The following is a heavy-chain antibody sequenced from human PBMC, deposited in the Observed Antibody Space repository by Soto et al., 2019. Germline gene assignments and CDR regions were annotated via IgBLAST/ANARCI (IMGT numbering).Heavy chain of an antibody. Sequence: QVQLQQWGAGLLKPSETLSLTCAVYGGSFSGYYWSWIRQPPGKGLEWIGEINHSGSTNYNPSLKGPVTISVHTSKTQCSLKLSSVTAANTAVYYCARGRLWFGELYPDNYYGMDVWGQGTTVTVSS. CDR2: INHSGST. D-gene: IGHD3-10*01. V-gene: IGHV4-34*01. J-gene: IGHJ6*02. CDR1: GGSFSGYY. CDR3: ARGRLWFGELYPDNYYGMDV.